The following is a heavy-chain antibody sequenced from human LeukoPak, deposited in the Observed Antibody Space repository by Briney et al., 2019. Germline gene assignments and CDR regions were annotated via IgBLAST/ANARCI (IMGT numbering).Heavy chain of an antibody. Sequence: ASVKVSCKASGYTFSNYNVHWVRQAPGQGLEWMGIINPTGGSTNYAQKFHGRVTMTRDMSTTTVYMDLSRLKSEDTAVYYCARAGSSGDYQAGSFEYWGQGTLVTVSS. CDR2: INPTGGST. D-gene: IGHD1-26*01. J-gene: IGHJ4*02. CDR1: GYTFSNYN. V-gene: IGHV1-46*01. CDR3: ARAGSSGDYQAGSFEY.